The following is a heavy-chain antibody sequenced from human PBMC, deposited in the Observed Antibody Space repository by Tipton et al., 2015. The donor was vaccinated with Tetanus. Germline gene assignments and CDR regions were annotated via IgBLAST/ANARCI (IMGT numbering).Heavy chain of an antibody. Sequence: QLVQSGAEVKKPGASVKVSCKASGYTFTSYGISWVRQATGQGLEWMGWISAYNGNTNYAQKLQGRVTMTTDTSTSTAYMELRSLRSDDTAVYYCAMTMITFGGVIVSAFDIWGQGTMVTVSS. J-gene: IGHJ3*02. D-gene: IGHD3-16*02. V-gene: IGHV1-18*01. CDR1: GYTFTSYG. CDR3: AMTMITFGGVIVSAFDI. CDR2: ISAYNGNT.